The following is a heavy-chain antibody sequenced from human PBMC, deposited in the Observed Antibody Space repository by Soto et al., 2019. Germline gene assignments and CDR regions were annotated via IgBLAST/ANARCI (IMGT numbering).Heavy chain of an antibody. CDR3: ARDVAPTFEAMAKNYYYYNGVDV. D-gene: IGHD5-18*01. CDR2: ISAYNGKT. V-gene: IGHV1-18*01. J-gene: IGHJ6*02. Sequence: QVQLVQTGAEVKEPGASVKVSCKASGYTFTSYGISWVRQAPGQGLEWKGWISAYNGKTNLGQRFKGRVKLTTDTSTSTAYMELRIRRSDDTAVYYCARDVAPTFEAMAKNYYYYNGVDVWGQGTTVTVSS. CDR1: GYTFTSYG.